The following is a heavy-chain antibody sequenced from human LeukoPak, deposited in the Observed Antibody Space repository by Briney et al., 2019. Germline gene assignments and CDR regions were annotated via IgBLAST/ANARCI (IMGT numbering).Heavy chain of an antibody. J-gene: IGHJ5*02. CDR1: GFTVSSNY. CDR3: ARAQVDTAMPTGS. V-gene: IGHV3-23*01. Sequence: GGSLRLSCAASGFTVSSNYMSWVRQAPGKGLEWVSAISGSGGSTYYADSVKGRFTISRDNSKNTLYLQMNSLRAEDTAVYYCARAQVDTAMPTGSWGQGTLVTVSS. CDR2: ISGSGGST. D-gene: IGHD5-18*01.